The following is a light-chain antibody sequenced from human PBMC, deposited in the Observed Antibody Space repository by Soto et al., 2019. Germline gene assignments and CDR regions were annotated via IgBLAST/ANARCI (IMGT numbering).Light chain of an antibody. Sequence: DIQMTQSPSSLSASVGDRVTVTCRASQSISSYLNWYQQKPGKAPNLLIYAASSLQSGVPSRFSGSGSGTDFTLTISSLQPEDFAIYYCQQSYGTPYIFGQGTKLEIK. CDR2: AAS. V-gene: IGKV1-39*01. J-gene: IGKJ2*01. CDR1: QSISSY. CDR3: QQSYGTPYI.